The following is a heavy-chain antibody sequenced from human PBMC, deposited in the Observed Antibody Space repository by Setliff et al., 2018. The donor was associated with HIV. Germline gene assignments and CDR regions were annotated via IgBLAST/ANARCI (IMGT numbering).Heavy chain of an antibody. CDR1: GYMILGYK. J-gene: IGHJ3*01. V-gene: IGHV1-2*06. CDR3: ARPRVFDSFDV. Sequence: ASEKVSCKAIGYMILGYKMSWVRQAPGQGLEWIGRISPDNGAAEYAPKFQGRVRMTLDTSISTAYLEIPRLTSDDAAVYYCARPRVFDSFDVWCQGTMVTVSS. CDR2: ISPDNGAA.